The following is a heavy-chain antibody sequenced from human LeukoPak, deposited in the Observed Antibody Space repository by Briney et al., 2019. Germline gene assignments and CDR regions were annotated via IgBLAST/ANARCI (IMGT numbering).Heavy chain of an antibody. V-gene: IGHV3-23*01. J-gene: IGHJ4*02. CDR1: GFTFSSYA. CDR3: AKDGSSGWYSYYFDY. Sequence: PGGSLRLSCAASGFTFSSYAMSWVRQAPGKGLEWVSAISGSGGSTYYADSVKGRFTISRDNSKNTLYLQMSSLRAEDTAVYYCAKDGSSGWYSYYFDYWGQGTLVTVSS. D-gene: IGHD6-19*01. CDR2: ISGSGGST.